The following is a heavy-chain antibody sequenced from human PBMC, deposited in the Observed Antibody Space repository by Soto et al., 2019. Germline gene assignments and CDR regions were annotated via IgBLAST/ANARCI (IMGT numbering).Heavy chain of an antibody. D-gene: IGHD3-22*01. V-gene: IGHV4-30-4*01. Sequence: SETLSLTCTVSGGSISSGDYYLSWIRQPPGKGLEWIGYIYYSGSTYYNPSLKSRVTISVDTSKNQFSLKLSSVTAADTAVYYCARESDSSGYHHWGQGTLVTVSS. CDR1: GGSISSGDYY. CDR2: IYYSGST. CDR3: ARESDSSGYHH. J-gene: IGHJ5*02.